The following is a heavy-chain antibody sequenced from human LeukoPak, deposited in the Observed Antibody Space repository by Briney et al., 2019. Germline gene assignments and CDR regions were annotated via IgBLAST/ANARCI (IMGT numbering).Heavy chain of an antibody. Sequence: GASVTVSCTASGGTFSSYAISWVRQAPGQGLEWMGRIIPILGIANYAQKFQGRVTITADKSTSTAYMELSSLRSEDTAVYYCARADFSVVKASPGPDYWGQGTLVTVSS. CDR3: ARADFSVVKASPGPDY. J-gene: IGHJ4*02. V-gene: IGHV1-69*04. CDR1: GGTFSSYA. CDR2: IIPILGIA. D-gene: IGHD4-23*01.